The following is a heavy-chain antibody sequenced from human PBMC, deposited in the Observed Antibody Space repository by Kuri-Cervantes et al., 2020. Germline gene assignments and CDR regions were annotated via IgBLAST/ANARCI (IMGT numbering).Heavy chain of an antibody. CDR3: ARGRNRSALYFDY. CDR2: INHSGST. J-gene: IGHJ4*02. Sequence: SQTLSLTCAVYGGSFSGYYWSWIRQPPGKGLEWIGEINHSGSTNYNPSLKSRVTISVDTSKNQFSLKLSSVTAADKAVYYCARGRNRSALYFDYWGQGTLVTVSS. V-gene: IGHV4-34*01. CDR1: GGSFSGYY.